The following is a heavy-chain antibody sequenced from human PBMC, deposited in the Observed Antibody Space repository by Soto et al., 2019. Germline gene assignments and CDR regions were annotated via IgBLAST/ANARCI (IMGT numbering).Heavy chain of an antibody. CDR1: GYTFTTYA. CDR2: INAGNGKT. D-gene: IGHD3-16*01. CDR3: ARGGELLYFDY. Sequence: ASVKVSCKASGYTFTTYAMHWVRQAPGQRLEWMGWINAGNGKTKYSQKFQDRVTITWDTSTSTAYMELSSLRSEDTTVYYCARGGELLYFDYWGQGTLVTVS. V-gene: IGHV1-3*01. J-gene: IGHJ4*02.